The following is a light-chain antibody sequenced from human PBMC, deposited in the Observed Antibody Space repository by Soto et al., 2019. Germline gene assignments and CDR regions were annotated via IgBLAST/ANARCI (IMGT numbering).Light chain of an antibody. CDR2: GAS. V-gene: IGKV3-15*01. CDR3: QQYDIWPRT. Sequence: EIVMTQSQDHLTVAPGERATLSCRASQSVVTNLAWYRQKPGQAPRLLIFGASTRATGIPARFSGGGSGTEFTLTITSLQSEDFAVYYCQQYDIWPRTFGQGTKVDI. J-gene: IGKJ1*01. CDR1: QSVVTN.